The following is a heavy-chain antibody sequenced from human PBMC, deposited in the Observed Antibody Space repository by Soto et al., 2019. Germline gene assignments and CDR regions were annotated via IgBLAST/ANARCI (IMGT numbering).Heavy chain of an antibody. J-gene: IGHJ1*01. V-gene: IGHV3-30*18. CDR1: GFAFGRYG. Sequence: QVQLVESGGGVVQPGRSRTLSCAASGFAFGRYGMHWVRQAPGKGLEWVAVVSYDGSTTYYADSVKGRFTISRDNSKSALFLRVNRLRGDDTDVYYCAKGMEEAAVQYSWGQGILVIVSS. CDR3: AKGMEEAAVQYS. CDR2: VSYDGSTT. D-gene: IGHD6-13*01.